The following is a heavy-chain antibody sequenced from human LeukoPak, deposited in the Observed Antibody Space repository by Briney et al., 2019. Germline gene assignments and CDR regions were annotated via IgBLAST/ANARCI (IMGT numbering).Heavy chain of an antibody. J-gene: IGHJ4*02. D-gene: IGHD4-23*01. CDR3: ARDPSVGPTPFDF. V-gene: IGHV3-7*01. CDR1: GFTFSTYW. CDR2: IKHDGSQK. Sequence: GGSLRLSCAASGFTFSTYWMSWVRQVPGKGLEWVANIKHDGSQKFYVGSVKGRFTISRDNAKNSLYLQMNSLTDEDTAVYYCARDPSVGPTPFDFWGQGTLVTVSS.